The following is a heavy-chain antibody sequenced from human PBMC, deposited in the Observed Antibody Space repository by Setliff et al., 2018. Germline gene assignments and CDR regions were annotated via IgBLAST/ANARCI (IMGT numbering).Heavy chain of an antibody. CDR2: VHFTGST. CDR3: ARGGTFRYFDY. J-gene: IGHJ4*02. CDR1: GASIRNFY. V-gene: IGHV4-59*01. Sequence: SETLSLTCNVSGASIRNFYWTWIRQPPGKGLEWIGYVHFTGSTNYNPSLKSRVTISVDNSKNQFSLRLISVTAADTAMYYCARGGTFRYFDYWGQGTPVTVSS. D-gene: IGHD5-12*01.